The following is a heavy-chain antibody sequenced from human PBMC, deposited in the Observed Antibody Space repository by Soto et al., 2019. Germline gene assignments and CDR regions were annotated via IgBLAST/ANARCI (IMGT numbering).Heavy chain of an antibody. J-gene: IGHJ4*02. V-gene: IGHV3-74*01. CDR1: GFTFSNYW. CDR2: IDSYGSTT. Sequence: GGSLRLSCAASGFTFSNYWMHWVRQAPGEGLVWVSRIDSYGSTTNYADSVKGRFTVSRDNARNTLYIQMNRLRAEGTAIYYCARGGLHAYYKDNWGQGILVTVSS. D-gene: IGHD3-10*01. CDR3: ARGGLHAYYKDN.